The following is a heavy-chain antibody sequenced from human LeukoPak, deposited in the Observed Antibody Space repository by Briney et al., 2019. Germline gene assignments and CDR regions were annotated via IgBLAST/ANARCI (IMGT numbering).Heavy chain of an antibody. J-gene: IGHJ4*02. V-gene: IGHV4-59*01. CDR3: ASHRRSHGSEY. Sequence: SETLSLTCTVSGGSFEHYFWSWIRQPPGRGLEWIGYVYYSGSTDYSPSLKSRLTISADTSKNQFSLKLNSVTAADTAVYYCASHRRSHGSEYWGQGTLVTVSS. D-gene: IGHD3-10*01. CDR1: GGSFEHYF. CDR2: VYYSGST.